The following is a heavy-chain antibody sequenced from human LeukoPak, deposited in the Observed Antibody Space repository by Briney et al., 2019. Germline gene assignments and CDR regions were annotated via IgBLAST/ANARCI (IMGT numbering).Heavy chain of an antibody. Sequence: SYTLSLTCTVPGGSISSYYSSWIGQPPGKEREWSGYIYYSGITNYNPSLKSRVTISVDPSKNQFSLKLSSVPAADTAVYYCARRSDDFWTGHNWFDPWGQGTLVTVSS. CDR1: GGSISSYY. D-gene: IGHD3/OR15-3a*01. CDR2: IYYSGIT. V-gene: IGHV4-59*08. CDR3: ARRSDDFWTGHNWFDP. J-gene: IGHJ5*02.